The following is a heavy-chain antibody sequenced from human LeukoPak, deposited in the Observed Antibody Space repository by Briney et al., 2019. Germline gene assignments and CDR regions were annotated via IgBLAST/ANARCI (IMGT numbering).Heavy chain of an antibody. J-gene: IGHJ4*02. CDR1: GYAFTGYY. V-gene: IGHV1-2*02. Sequence: ASVKVSCKASGYAFTGYYMHWVRQAPGQGLEWMGWINPNSGGTNYAQKFQGRVTMTRDTSISTAYMELSRLRSDDTAVYYCARLGGSYSGDFDYWGQGTLVTVSS. CDR3: ARLGGSYSGDFDY. CDR2: INPNSGGT. D-gene: IGHD1-26*01.